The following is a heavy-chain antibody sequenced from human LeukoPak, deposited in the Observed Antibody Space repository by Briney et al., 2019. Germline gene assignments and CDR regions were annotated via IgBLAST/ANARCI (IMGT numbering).Heavy chain of an antibody. CDR1: GYTFTSNY. CDR3: ARDRTTMIRGVTLPLNYFDS. J-gene: IGHJ4*02. CDR2: ISPSGGST. D-gene: IGHD3-10*01. Sequence: ASVKVSCKAFGYTFTSNYMHWVRQAPGQGPEWMGVISPSGGSTTYAQKFQGRVTLTRDMSTSTDYLELSSLRSEDTAVYYCARDRTTMIRGVTLPLNYFDSWGQGTLVTVSS. V-gene: IGHV1-46*01.